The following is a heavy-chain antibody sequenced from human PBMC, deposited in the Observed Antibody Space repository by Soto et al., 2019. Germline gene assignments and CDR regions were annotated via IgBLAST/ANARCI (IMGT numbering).Heavy chain of an antibody. CDR3: ARVRGSSGWYGFDY. CDR2: ISHSGST. D-gene: IGHD6-19*01. CDR1: GYSISSGYY. Sequence: SETLSLTCAVSGYSISSGYYWGWIRQPPGKGLEWIGTISHSGSTYYNPSLKSRLTISVDTSKNQFSLKLNSVTAADTAVYYCARVRGSSGWYGFDYWGQGTLVTVSS. J-gene: IGHJ4*02. V-gene: IGHV4-38-2*01.